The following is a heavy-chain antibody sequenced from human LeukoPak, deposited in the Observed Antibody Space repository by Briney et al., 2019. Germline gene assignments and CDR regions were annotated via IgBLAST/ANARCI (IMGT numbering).Heavy chain of an antibody. CDR3: AKDLGSGWYLDY. V-gene: IGHV3-30*18. J-gene: IGHJ4*02. CDR1: EFTFNNYG. CDR2: ISYDGSDK. D-gene: IGHD6-19*01. Sequence: GGSLRLSCAASEFTFNNYGMHWVRQAPGKGLEWVAVISYDGSDKYYADSVKGRFTISRDNSKNTLYLQMNSLRAEDTAVYYCAKDLGSGWYLDYWGQGTLVTVSS.